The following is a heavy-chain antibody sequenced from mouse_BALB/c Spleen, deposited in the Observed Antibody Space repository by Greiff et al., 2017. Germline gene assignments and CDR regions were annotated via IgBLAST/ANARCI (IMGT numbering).Heavy chain of an antibody. D-gene: IGHD1-1*01. CDR1: GYSITSGYY. CDR3: ARSYYGSTIDD. J-gene: IGHJ2*01. CDR2: ISYDGSN. V-gene: IGHV3-6*02. Sequence: EVKLVESGPGLVKPSQSLSLTCSVTGYSITSGYYWNWIRQFPGNKLEWMGYISYDGSNNYNPSLKNRISITRDTSKNQFFLKLNSVTTEDTATYYCARSYYGSTIDDWGQGTTLTVSA.